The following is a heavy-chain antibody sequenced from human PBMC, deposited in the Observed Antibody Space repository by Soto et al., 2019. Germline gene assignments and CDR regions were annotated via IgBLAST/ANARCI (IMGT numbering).Heavy chain of an antibody. CDR2: IYYSGST. J-gene: IGHJ4*02. CDR1: GGSISSYY. Sequence: SETLSLTCTVSGGSISSYYWSWIRQPPGKGLEWIGYIYYSGSTSYNPSLKSRVTISVDTSKNQFSLKLSSVTAADTAVYYCARCYGGALDYWGQGTLVTVSS. CDR3: ARCYGGALDY. V-gene: IGHV4-59*08. D-gene: IGHD4-17*01.